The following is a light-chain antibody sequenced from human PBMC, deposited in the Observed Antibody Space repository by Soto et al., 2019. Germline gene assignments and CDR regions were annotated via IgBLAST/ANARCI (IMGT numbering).Light chain of an antibody. CDR2: GAS. J-gene: IGKJ4*01. Sequence: EIVMTQSPATLSVSPGERATLSCRASQSVSSNLAWYQQKPGQAPRLLIYGASTRATGIPARFSGSGSGTEFTLTISSLQSEDFAVYSCQQYNNWPLTFGAGTKVEIK. V-gene: IGKV3-15*01. CDR1: QSVSSN. CDR3: QQYNNWPLT.